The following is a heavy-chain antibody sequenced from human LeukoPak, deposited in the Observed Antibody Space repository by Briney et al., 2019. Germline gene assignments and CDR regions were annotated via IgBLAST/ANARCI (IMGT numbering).Heavy chain of an antibody. Sequence: SETLSLTCTVSGDSINAYYWGWIRQPPGKGLEWIGYIYFSGTTKYNPSLESRVTISVDTSKNQFSLKLSSVTAADTAVYYCARRRAEGGSNGHYHWFDPWGQGILVTVSS. CDR2: IYFSGTT. V-gene: IGHV4-59*08. CDR1: GDSINAYY. CDR3: ARRRAEGGSNGHYHWFDP. J-gene: IGHJ5*02. D-gene: IGHD6-13*01.